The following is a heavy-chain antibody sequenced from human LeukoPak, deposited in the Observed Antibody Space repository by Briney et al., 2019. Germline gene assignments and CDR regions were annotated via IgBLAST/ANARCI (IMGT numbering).Heavy chain of an antibody. V-gene: IGHV3-48*04. D-gene: IGHD6-19*01. CDR3: ATLRWGSGRYAGDY. CDR1: GFTFSAYW. Sequence: GGSLRLSCAASGFTFSAYWMHWVRHAPGKGLEWISYISSTGSRIHYADSVKGRFTISREDAKNSLYLQMNSLRAEDTAVYYCATLRWGSGRYAGDYWGQGSLVTVSS. J-gene: IGHJ4*02. CDR2: ISSTGSRI.